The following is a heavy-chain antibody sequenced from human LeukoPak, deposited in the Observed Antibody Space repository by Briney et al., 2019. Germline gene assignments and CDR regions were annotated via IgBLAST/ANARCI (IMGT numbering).Heavy chain of an antibody. D-gene: IGHD4-17*01. CDR1: GITFSSNF. Sequence: GGSLRLSCAASGITFSSNFMNWFRQAPGKGLEWVSVIYGGGSTYYADSVKGRFTISRDTSKNPLYLQMNSLRAEDTAIYYCARDYGDYGLDYWGQGTLVTVSS. J-gene: IGHJ4*02. CDR2: IYGGGST. CDR3: ARDYGDYGLDY. V-gene: IGHV3-66*01.